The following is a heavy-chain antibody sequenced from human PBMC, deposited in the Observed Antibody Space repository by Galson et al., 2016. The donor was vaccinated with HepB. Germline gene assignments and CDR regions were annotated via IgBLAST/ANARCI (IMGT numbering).Heavy chain of an antibody. CDR2: IFSGDAT. J-gene: IGHJ3*02. D-gene: IGHD3-22*01. CDR1: GFSVSGKY. CDR3: EGYSDPFDT. Sequence: SLRLSCAASGFSVSGKYMSWARQAPGKGLEWVSAIFSGDATYYRDSVKGRFTISRDTSKNTLYLRMNNLRAEDTAIYYCEGYSDPFDTWGQGTMVTVSS. V-gene: IGHV3-53*01.